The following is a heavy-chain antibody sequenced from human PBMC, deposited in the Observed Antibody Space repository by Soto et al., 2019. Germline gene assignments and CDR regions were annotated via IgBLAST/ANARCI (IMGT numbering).Heavy chain of an antibody. J-gene: IGHJ4*02. Sequence: PSETLSLTCAVSGGSISSGGYSWSWIRQPPGKGLEWIGYIYHSGSTYYNPSLKSRVTISVDRSKNQFSLKLSSVTAADTAVYYCAREIHMVRGLNYFDYWGQGTLVTVSS. V-gene: IGHV4-30-2*01. CDR3: AREIHMVRGLNYFDY. CDR2: IYHSGST. D-gene: IGHD3-10*01. CDR1: GGSISSGGYS.